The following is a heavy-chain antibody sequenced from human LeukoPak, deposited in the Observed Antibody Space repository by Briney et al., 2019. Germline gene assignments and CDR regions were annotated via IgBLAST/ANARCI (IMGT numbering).Heavy chain of an antibody. J-gene: IGHJ6*03. CDR1: EFTFSSYA. CDR3: AKAGIAARPDYYYYYYMDV. D-gene: IGHD6-6*01. Sequence: GGSLRLSCAASEFTFSSYAMSWVRQAPGKGLEWVSAISGSGGSTYYADSVKGRFTISRDNSKNTLYLQMNSLRAEDTAVYYCAKAGIAARPDYYYYYYMDVWGKGTTVTVSS. CDR2: ISGSGGST. V-gene: IGHV3-23*01.